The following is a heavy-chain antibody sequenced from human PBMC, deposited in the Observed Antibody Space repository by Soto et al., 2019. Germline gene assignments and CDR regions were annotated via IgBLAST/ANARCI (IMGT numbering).Heavy chain of an antibody. J-gene: IGHJ5*02. D-gene: IGHD1-26*01. CDR3: ARHRIRGQGDVHGNNWFDP. CDR2: VYYSCST. V-gene: IGHV4-39*01. CDR1: GGSISTRSYY. Sequence: QLQLQESGPGLVNPSETLSLTCTFSGGSISTRSYYWGWIRQPPGKGLEWIGSVYYSCSTYYNPSLKSRVTVSAYPSKNDFYLTISSGTAADTAVYNCARHRIRGQGDVHGNNWFDPWGQGTLVTVSS.